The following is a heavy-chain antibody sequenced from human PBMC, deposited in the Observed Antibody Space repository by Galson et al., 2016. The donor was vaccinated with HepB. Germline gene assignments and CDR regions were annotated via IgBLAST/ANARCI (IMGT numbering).Heavy chain of an antibody. CDR3: ARDSNDFGYGDYGNWFDP. D-gene: IGHD4-17*01. Sequence: SVKVSCKASGYTFTSYYIHWVRQAPGQGLEWMGIINPGGGGTTYAQKFQGRVTMTRDTSTSTVYMELSSLRSEDTAVYYCARDSNDFGYGDYGNWFDPWGQGTLVTVSS. V-gene: IGHV1-46*01. J-gene: IGHJ5*02. CDR2: INPGGGGT. CDR1: GYTFTSYY.